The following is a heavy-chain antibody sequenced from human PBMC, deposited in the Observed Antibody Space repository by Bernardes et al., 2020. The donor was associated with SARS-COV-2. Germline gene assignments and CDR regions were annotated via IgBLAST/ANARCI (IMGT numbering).Heavy chain of an antibody. CDR1: GGSISSYY. D-gene: IGHD4-17*01. J-gene: IGHJ3*02. V-gene: IGHV4-59*12. CDR3: ARDYGGNSEDAFDI. CDR2: IYYSGNT. Sequence: SETLSLTCTVSGGSISSYYWSWIRQSPGKGLEWIGYIYYSGNTYYNPSLKGRITISLDTSKNQFSLRLSSVTAADTAVYFCARDYGGNSEDAFDIWGQGTLVTVSS.